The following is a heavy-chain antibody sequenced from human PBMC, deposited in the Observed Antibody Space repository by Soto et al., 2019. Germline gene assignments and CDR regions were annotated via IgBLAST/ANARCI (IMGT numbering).Heavy chain of an antibody. J-gene: IGHJ5*02. CDR1: GFTFSSYG. Sequence: VGSLRLSCAASGFTFSSYGMHWVRQAPGKGLEWVAVIWYDGSNKYYADSVKGRFTISRDNSKNTLYLQMNSLRAEDTAVYYCARDRLGVNTMVRGAIDPWGQGTLVTVSS. CDR3: ARDRLGVNTMVRGAIDP. CDR2: IWYDGSNK. V-gene: IGHV3-33*01. D-gene: IGHD3-10*01.